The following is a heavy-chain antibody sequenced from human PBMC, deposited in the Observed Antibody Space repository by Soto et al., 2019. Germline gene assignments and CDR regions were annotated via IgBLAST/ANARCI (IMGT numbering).Heavy chain of an antibody. Sequence: ASVKVSCKASGYTFTSYGISWVRHAPGQGLEWMGWISAYNGNTNYAQKLQGRVTMTTDTSTSTAYMELRSLRSDDTAVYYCATYYYGSGSQDYYGMDVWGQGTTVTVSS. CDR2: ISAYNGNT. CDR1: GYTFTSYG. V-gene: IGHV1-18*01. D-gene: IGHD3-10*01. J-gene: IGHJ6*02. CDR3: ATYYYGSGSQDYYGMDV.